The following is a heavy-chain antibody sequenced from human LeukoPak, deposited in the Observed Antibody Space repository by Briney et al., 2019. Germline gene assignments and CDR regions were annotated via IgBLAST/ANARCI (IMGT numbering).Heavy chain of an antibody. CDR2: ISAYNGNT. J-gene: IGHJ4*02. Sequence: VASVKVSCKASGYTFTSYGISWVRQAPGQGLEWMGWISAYNGNTNYAQKLQGRVTITTDTSTSTAYMELRSLRSDDTAVYYCARVKSELLWFGELGTRFFDYWGQGTLVTVSS. V-gene: IGHV1-18*01. CDR3: ARVKSELLWFGELGTRFFDY. CDR1: GYTFTSYG. D-gene: IGHD3-10*01.